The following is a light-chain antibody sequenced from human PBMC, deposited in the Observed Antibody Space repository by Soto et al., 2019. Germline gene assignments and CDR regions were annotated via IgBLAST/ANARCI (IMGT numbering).Light chain of an antibody. Sequence: QSALTQPASVSGSPGQSITISCTGTGSDIGYYDYVSWYQYHSGKAPKLIIYEVNNRPSGVSNRFSGSKSVNTASLTISGLQAEDEADHYCSSHSSTSAYYVFGTGTKVTVL. J-gene: IGLJ1*01. CDR2: EVN. V-gene: IGLV2-14*01. CDR1: GSDIGYYDY. CDR3: SSHSSTSAYYV.